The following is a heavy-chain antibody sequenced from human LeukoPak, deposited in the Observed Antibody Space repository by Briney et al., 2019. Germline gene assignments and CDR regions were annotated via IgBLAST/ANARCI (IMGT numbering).Heavy chain of an antibody. V-gene: IGHV3-23*01. J-gene: IGHJ5*01. CDR3: AKDRPNFHENSGHYYRRDGDS. D-gene: IGHD3-22*01. CDR2: MCGTAGCT. CDR1: GFTFYMYA. Sequence: GGSLRLSCQASGFTFYMYAMSWVRQAPGRGLGWVASMCGTAGCTFYPDSVKGRFTISRDNSKNVLYLRMNSLTAEDTAIYYCAKDRPNFHENSGHYYRRDGDSWGQGTLVTVSS.